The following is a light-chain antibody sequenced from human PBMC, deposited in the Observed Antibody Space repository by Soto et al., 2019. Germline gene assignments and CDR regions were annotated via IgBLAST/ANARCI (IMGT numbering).Light chain of an antibody. V-gene: IGKV1-5*03. CDR2: KAS. J-gene: IGKJ1*01. CDR1: QSISSY. CDR3: QHYNSYSEA. Sequence: IQLTQSPSSLSASVGDRVTITCRASQSISSYLSWYQQKPGKAPKLLIYKASTLKSGVPSRFSGSGSGTEFTLTISSLQPDDFATYYCQHYNSYSEAFGQGTKGDIK.